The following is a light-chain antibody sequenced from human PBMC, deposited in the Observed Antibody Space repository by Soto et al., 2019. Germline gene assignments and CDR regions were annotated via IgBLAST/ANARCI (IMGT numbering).Light chain of an antibody. CDR2: QDS. J-gene: IGLJ2*01. CDR1: KLGDKY. CDR3: QAWDSSTVI. V-gene: IGLV3-1*01. Sequence: SCELTQPPSVSVSPGQTASITCSGDKLGDKYACWYQQKPGQSPVLVIYQDSKRPSGIPERFSGSTSGNTATLTISGTQAMDEADYYCQAWDSSTVIFGVGTKLTVL.